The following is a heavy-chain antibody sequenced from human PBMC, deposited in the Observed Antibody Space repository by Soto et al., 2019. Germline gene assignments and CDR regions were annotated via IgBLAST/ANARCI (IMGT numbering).Heavy chain of an antibody. D-gene: IGHD6-13*01. CDR1: GGSISSGGYY. Sequence: SETLSLTCTVSGGSISSGGYYWSWIRQHPGKGLEWIGYIYYSGSTYYNPSLKSRVTISVDTSKNQFSLKLSSVTAADTAVYYCAREHSSSWYGNNWFDPSGQGTLVTVSS. J-gene: IGHJ5*02. V-gene: IGHV4-31*03. CDR3: AREHSSSWYGNNWFDP. CDR2: IYYSGST.